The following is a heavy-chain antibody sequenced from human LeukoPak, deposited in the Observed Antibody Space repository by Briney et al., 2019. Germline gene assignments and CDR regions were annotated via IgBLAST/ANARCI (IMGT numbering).Heavy chain of an antibody. CDR3: ARAGYNWEHDY. CDR1: GFTFSSSW. CDR2: IDSDGSDT. J-gene: IGHJ4*02. D-gene: IGHD5-24*01. V-gene: IGHV3-74*01. Sequence: PGGSLRLSCAASGFTFSSSWMYWARQAPGKGLVWVSRIDSDGSDTTYADSVKGRFTISRDNAKNTLYLQMNSLRAEDTAVYYCARAGYNWEHDYWGQGTLVTVSS.